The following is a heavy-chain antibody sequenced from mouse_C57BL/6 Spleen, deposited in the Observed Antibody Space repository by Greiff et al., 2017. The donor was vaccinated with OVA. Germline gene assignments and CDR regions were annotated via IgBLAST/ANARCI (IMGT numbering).Heavy chain of an antibody. D-gene: IGHD1-1*01. CDR2: ISSGGSYT. V-gene: IGHV5-6*02. J-gene: IGHJ4*01. CDR3: ARYGAVTAVVDTMDY. CDR1: GFTFTSYG. Sequence: DVKLVESGGDLVKPGGSLKLSCAASGFTFTSYGMSWVRQTPDKRLEWVATISSGGSYTYYPDSVKGRVTISRNKAKNTLYLQMGSLKSEDTAMSYGARYGAVTAVVDTMDYWGQGTSVTVSS.